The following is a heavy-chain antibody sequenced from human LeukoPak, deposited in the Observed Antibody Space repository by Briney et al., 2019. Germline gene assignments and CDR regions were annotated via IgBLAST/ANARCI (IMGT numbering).Heavy chain of an antibody. CDR2: ISYDGSNK. CDR3: AKESSSWSRGYFDY. D-gene: IGHD6-13*01. CDR1: GFTFSSYG. V-gene: IGHV3-30*18. Sequence: PGGSLRLSCAASGFTFSSYGMHWVRQAPGKGLEWVAVISYDGSNKYYADSVKGRFTISRDNSKNTLYLQMNSLRAEDTAVYYCAKESSSWSRGYFDYWGQGTLVTVSS. J-gene: IGHJ4*02.